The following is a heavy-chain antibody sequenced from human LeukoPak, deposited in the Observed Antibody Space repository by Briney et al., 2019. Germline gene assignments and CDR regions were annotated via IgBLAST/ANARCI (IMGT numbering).Heavy chain of an antibody. Sequence: PGGSLRLSCAASGVTFSSYSMNWVRQAPAKGLETVSYISSISSTIYYADSVKGRFTISRDNAKNSLYLQMNSLRAEDTAVYYCARDVEDIVLMVYATDAFDIWGQGTMVTVSS. CDR1: GVTFSSYS. J-gene: IGHJ3*02. CDR3: ARDVEDIVLMVYATDAFDI. D-gene: IGHD2-8*01. V-gene: IGHV3-48*04. CDR2: ISSISSTI.